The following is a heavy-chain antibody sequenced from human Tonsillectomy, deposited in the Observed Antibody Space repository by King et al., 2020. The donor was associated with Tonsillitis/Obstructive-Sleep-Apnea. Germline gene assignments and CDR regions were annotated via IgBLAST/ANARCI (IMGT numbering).Heavy chain of an antibody. CDR1: GFTFSSYS. D-gene: IGHD2-2*01. CDR2: ISSSGTYI. CDR3: ARGDIVVVPAATGFDP. V-gene: IGHV3-21*01. Sequence: VQLVESGGGLVKPGGSLRLSCAASGFTFSSYSMNWVRQAPGMGLEWVSSISSSGTYIYYADSEKGRLPISRDNSKNSLYLQMNSLRAEDTAVYYCARGDIVVVPAATGFDPWGQGTLVTVSS. J-gene: IGHJ5*02.